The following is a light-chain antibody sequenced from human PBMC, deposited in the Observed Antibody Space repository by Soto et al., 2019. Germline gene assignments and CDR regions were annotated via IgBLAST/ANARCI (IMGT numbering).Light chain of an antibody. CDR2: WAS. CDR3: QQYYSTPT. CDR1: QSVLYSSNNKNY. V-gene: IGKV4-1*01. J-gene: IGKJ1*01. Sequence: DIVMTQSPDSLAVSLGERATMNCKSSQSVLYSSNNKNYLAWYQQKPGQPPKLLLYWASTRESGVPDRFSGSGSGTDFTLTISSLQAEDVAVYYCQQYYSTPTFGQGTKVEI.